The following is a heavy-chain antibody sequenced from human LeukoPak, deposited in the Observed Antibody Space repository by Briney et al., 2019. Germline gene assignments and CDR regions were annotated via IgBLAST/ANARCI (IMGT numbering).Heavy chain of an antibody. V-gene: IGHV3-23*01. CDR2: ISGGGGNT. CDR3: AKAYYDSWSGYIFDF. D-gene: IGHD3-3*01. J-gene: IGHJ4*02. Sequence: GGSLRVSCSASGFTFSNYAMNWVRQAPGKGLEWVSSISGGGGNTFYADSVKGRFTISRDNSKNTLYLHMNSLRAEDTAVYYCAKAYYDSWSGYIFDFWGQGTLVIVSS. CDR1: GFTFSNYA.